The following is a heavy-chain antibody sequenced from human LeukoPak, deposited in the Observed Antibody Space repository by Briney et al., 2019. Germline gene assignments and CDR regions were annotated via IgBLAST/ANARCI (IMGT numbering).Heavy chain of an antibody. CDR1: GFTFSSYS. J-gene: IGHJ5*02. CDR3: ARDRYYYDSSGYYYT. CDR2: ISSSSSCI. D-gene: IGHD3-22*01. V-gene: IGHV3-21*01. Sequence: GGSLRLSCVASGFTFSSYSMNWVRQAPGKGLEWVSSISSSSSCIYYADSVKGRFTISRDNAKNSLYLQMNSLRAEDTAVYYCARDRYYYDSSGYYYTWGQGTLVTVSS.